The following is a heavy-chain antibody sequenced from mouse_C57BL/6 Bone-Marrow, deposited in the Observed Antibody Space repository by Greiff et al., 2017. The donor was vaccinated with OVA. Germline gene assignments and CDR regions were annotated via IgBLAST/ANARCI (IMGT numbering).Heavy chain of an antibody. Sequence: QVQLQQSGPGLVQPSQCLSITCTASGFSLTSYGVHWVRQSPGKGLEWLGVIWRGGSTDYYAAFMSSLSTTKDISKSQVFFKMNRLQADDTAMYYGAKNGGLRRARAMDYWGQGTSVTVSS. V-gene: IGHV2-5*01. CDR2: IWRGGST. D-gene: IGHD2-4*01. CDR3: AKNGGLRRARAMDY. J-gene: IGHJ4*01. CDR1: GFSLTSYG.